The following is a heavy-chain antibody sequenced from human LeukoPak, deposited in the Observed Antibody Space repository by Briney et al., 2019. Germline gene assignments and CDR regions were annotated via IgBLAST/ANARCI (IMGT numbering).Heavy chain of an antibody. CDR3: AREYTVTTYYFDY. J-gene: IGHJ4*02. CDR1: GFTFSSYA. V-gene: IGHV3-23*01. Sequence: QPGGSLRLSCAASGFTFSSYAMSWVRQAPGKGLEWVSAISGSGGSTNYADSVKGRFTISRDNAKNSLYLQMNSLRAEDTAVYYCAREYTVTTYYFDYWGQGTLVTVSS. CDR2: ISGSGGST. D-gene: IGHD4-17*01.